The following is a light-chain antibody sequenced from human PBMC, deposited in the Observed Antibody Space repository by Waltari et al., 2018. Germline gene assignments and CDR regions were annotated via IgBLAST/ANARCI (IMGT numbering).Light chain of an antibody. CDR3: ALYMGGGIWV. J-gene: IGLJ3*02. CDR1: SGPVSSDHY. V-gene: IGLV8-61*01. CDR2: NTN. Sequence: QTVVTQEPSFSVSPGGTITLTCGLSSGPVSSDHYTSRYHKTPGQAPRTLIYNTNTFSAGGPARFSGSSRGEKAALTITGAQADDECAYYWALYMGGGIWVFGGGTYLTVL.